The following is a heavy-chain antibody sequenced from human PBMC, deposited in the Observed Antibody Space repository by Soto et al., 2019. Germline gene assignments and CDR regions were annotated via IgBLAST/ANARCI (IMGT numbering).Heavy chain of an antibody. CDR1: GYTFTNFG. V-gene: IGHV1-18*01. J-gene: IGHJ4*01. D-gene: IGHD3-16*01. CDR3: ARGGTPIDY. Sequence: QVQLVQSGAEVKKPGASVKVSCKASGYTFTNFGISWVRQAPGQGLEGMGWISAYNDNTNYAQKFQGRVTMTTDTSTSTAWMEVWSLRFDDTAVDYCARGGTPIDYRGHGTLFTVSS. CDR2: ISAYNDNT.